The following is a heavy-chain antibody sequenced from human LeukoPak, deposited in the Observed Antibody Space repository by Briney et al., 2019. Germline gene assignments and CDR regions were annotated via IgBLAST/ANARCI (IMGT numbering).Heavy chain of an antibody. CDR2: ISGSGGST. J-gene: IGHJ6*02. Sequence: TGGSLRLSCAASGFTFSTHAMSWVRQAPGKGLEWVSGISGSGGSTYYADSVKGRFTISRDNSKNTLYLQMNSLRAEDTAVYYCAKDYMVRGYDYYYGMVVWGQGTTVTVSS. CDR3: AKDYMVRGYDYYYGMVV. D-gene: IGHD3-10*01. V-gene: IGHV3-23*01. CDR1: GFTFSTHA.